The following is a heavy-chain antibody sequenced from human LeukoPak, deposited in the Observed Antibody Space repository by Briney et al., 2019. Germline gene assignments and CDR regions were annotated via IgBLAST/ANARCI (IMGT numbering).Heavy chain of an antibody. Sequence: GGSLRLSCAASGFTFSTYVVNWVRQAPGKGLEWVSAISGSGGSTYYADSVKGRFTISRDNSKNTLYLQMNSLRAEDTAVYYCAKDTPTIFGVFDPWGQGTLVTVSS. CDR1: GFTFSTYV. CDR2: ISGSGGST. V-gene: IGHV3-23*01. J-gene: IGHJ5*02. D-gene: IGHD3-3*01. CDR3: AKDTPTIFGVFDP.